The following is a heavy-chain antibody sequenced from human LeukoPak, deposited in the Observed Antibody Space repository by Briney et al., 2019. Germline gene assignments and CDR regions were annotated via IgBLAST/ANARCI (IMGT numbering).Heavy chain of an antibody. CDR1: GYTFTGYY. CDR3: ARDYYDSSGYCLYY. CDR2: INPNSGGT. Sequence: GASVKVSCTASGYTFTGYYMHWVRQAPGQGLEWMGWINPNSGGTNYAQKFQGRVTMTRDTSISTAYMELSRLRSDDTAVYYCARDYYDSSGYCLYYWGQGTLVTVSS. D-gene: IGHD3-22*01. J-gene: IGHJ4*02. V-gene: IGHV1-2*02.